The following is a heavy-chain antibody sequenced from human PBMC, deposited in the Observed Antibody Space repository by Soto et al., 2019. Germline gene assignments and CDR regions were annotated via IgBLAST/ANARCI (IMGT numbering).Heavy chain of an antibody. Sequence: ASVKVSCKASGYTFTSYAMHWVRQAPGQRLEWMGWINAGNGNTKYSQKFQGRVTITRDTSASTAYMELSSLRSEDTAVYYCARSLRSNTRYFDWGFFDYWGQGTLVTVSS. CDR1: GYTFTSYA. D-gene: IGHD3-9*01. J-gene: IGHJ4*02. CDR3: ARSLRSNTRYFDWGFFDY. CDR2: INAGNGNT. V-gene: IGHV1-3*01.